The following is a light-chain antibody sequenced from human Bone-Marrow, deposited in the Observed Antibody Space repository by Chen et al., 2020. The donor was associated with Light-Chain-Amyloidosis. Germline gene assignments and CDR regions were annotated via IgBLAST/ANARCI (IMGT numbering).Light chain of an antibody. CDR1: SSDVGGYTY. Sequence: QSALPQPASVSGSPGQSITISCTGSSSDVGGYTYVSWYQQHPGKAPKLMIYDVSKRPSGVSNRFSGSKSGNTASLTISGLQAEDEADYYCCSYAGSSSYVFGTGTKVTVL. V-gene: IGLV2-23*02. CDR2: DVS. CDR3: CSYAGSSSYV. J-gene: IGLJ1*01.